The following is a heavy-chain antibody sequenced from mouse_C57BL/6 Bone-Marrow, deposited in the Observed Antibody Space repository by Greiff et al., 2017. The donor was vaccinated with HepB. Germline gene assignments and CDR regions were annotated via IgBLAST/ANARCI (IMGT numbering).Heavy chain of an antibody. CDR2: IRSGGRYT. CDR1: GFTFSSYG. D-gene: IGHD1-1*01. V-gene: IGHV5-6*01. Sequence: EVMLVESGGDLVKPGGSLKLSCAASGFTFSSYGMSWVRQTPDKRLEWVATIRSGGRYTYYPDSVKGRFTISRDNAKNTLYLQMSSLKSEDTAMYYCARNYYGSSPYYAMDYWGQGTSVTVSS. CDR3: ARNYYGSSPYYAMDY. J-gene: IGHJ4*01.